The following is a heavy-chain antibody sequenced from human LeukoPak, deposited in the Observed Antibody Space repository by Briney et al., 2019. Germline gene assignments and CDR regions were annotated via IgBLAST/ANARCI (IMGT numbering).Heavy chain of an antibody. V-gene: IGHV3-53*01. CDR1: GFTVSGHY. CDR2: IYSGGST. J-gene: IGHJ6*02. Sequence: GGSLRLSCAASGFTVSGHYMSWVRQAPGKGLEWVSVIYSGGSTYYADSVKGRFTTSRDNSKNTLYLQMNSLRAEDTAVYYCARDSAYYGMDVCGQGTTVTVSS. D-gene: IGHD3-10*01. CDR3: ARDSAYYGMDV.